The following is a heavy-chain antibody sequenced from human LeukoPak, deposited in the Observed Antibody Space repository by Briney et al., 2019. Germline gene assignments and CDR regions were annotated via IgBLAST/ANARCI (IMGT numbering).Heavy chain of an antibody. V-gene: IGHV4-59*01. Sequence: SETLSLTCTVSGDSISSYYWSWTRQSPGKGLEWIGYISHTGNTNYNPSLTGRLTISLDTSKNQVPLKVTSVTAADTAVYYCARSEAIYSSSVSRFDPWGQGTLVTVSS. CDR2: ISHTGNT. D-gene: IGHD6-13*01. CDR1: GDSISSYY. J-gene: IGHJ5*02. CDR3: ARSEAIYSSSVSRFDP.